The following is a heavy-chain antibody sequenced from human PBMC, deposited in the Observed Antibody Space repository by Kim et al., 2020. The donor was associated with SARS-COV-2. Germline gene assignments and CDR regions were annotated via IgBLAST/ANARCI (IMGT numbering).Heavy chain of an antibody. J-gene: IGHJ4*02. V-gene: IGHV3-48*03. CDR3: ASGSGVY. D-gene: IGHD1-26*01. Sequence: SGKTITYADSVKGRFTISRDNAKNSLDLQMNSLGAEDTAVYYCASGSGVYWGQGTLVTVSS. CDR2: SGKTI.